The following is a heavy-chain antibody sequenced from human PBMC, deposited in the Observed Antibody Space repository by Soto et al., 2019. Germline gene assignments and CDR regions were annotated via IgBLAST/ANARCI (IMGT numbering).Heavy chain of an antibody. J-gene: IGHJ4*02. CDR3: ATVFEH. V-gene: IGHV3-74*01. CDR1: GITFSGFW. CDR2: VDSAGSGT. Sequence: VPLVESGGGSDQPGGSLRLSCVASGITFSGFWMHWVRQVPGKGLEWVARVDSAGSGTSYADSVKGRFTVSRDNAKNTLSLQMDSLRVEDTAVYYCATVFEHWGQGIPVTVSS.